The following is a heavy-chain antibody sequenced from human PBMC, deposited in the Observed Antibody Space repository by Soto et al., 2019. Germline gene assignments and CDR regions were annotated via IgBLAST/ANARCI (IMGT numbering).Heavy chain of an antibody. CDR3: ACSYYDFWSGSRPLYYYGMDV. CDR2: INPNSGGT. V-gene: IGHV1-2*02. J-gene: IGHJ6*02. D-gene: IGHD3-3*01. Sequence: VASVKVSCKASGYTFTGYYMHWGRQAPGQGLEVMGWINPNSGGTNYAQKFKGRVTMTRDTSISTAYMELSRLRSDDTAVYYCACSYYDFWSGSRPLYYYGMDVWGQGTTVTVSS. CDR1: GYTFTGYY.